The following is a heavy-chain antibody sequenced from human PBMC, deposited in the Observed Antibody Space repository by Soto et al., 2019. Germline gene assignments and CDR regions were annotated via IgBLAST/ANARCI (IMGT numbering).Heavy chain of an antibody. CDR2: MNPNSGNT. CDR3: ARRGLSRSSTFSYYYYGMDV. D-gene: IGHD6-6*01. Sequence: QVQLVQSGAEVKKPGASVKVSCKASGYTFTSYDINWVRQATGQGLEWMGWMNPNSGNTDYAQKFQGRVTMTRNTPIXTXYXKLSSLRSEDTAVYYCARRGLSRSSTFSYYYYGMDVWGQGTTVTVSS. CDR1: GYTFTSYD. V-gene: IGHV1-8*01. J-gene: IGHJ6*02.